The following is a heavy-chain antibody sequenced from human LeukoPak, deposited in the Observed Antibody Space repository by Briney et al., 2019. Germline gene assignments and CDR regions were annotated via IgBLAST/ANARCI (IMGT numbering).Heavy chain of an antibody. Sequence: TGGSLRLSCAASGFTFSSYAMHWVRQAPGKGLEYVSAISSNGGSTYYANSVKGGFTISRDNSKNTLYLQMGSLRAEDMAVYYCARSDSGSHDYWGQGTLVTVSS. CDR1: GFTFSSYA. J-gene: IGHJ4*02. CDR3: ARSDSGSHDY. V-gene: IGHV3-64*01. CDR2: ISSNGGST. D-gene: IGHD1-26*01.